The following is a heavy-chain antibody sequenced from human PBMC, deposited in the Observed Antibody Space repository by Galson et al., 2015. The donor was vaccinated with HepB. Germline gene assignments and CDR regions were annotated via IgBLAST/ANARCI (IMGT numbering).Heavy chain of an antibody. CDR2: ISSNGGST. D-gene: IGHD3-3*01. V-gene: IGHV3-64*01. CDR3: AREGSPPSDFWSGYYKEVGAFDI. Sequence: SLRLSCAASGFTFSSYAMHWVRQAPGKGLEYVSAISSNGGSTYYANSVKGRFTISRDNSKNTLYLQMGSLRAEDMAVYYCAREGSPPSDFWSGYYKEVGAFDIWGQGTMVTVSS. J-gene: IGHJ3*02. CDR1: GFTFSSYA.